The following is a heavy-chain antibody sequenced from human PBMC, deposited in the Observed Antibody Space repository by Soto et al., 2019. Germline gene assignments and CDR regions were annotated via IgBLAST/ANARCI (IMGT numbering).Heavy chain of an antibody. Sequence: GGSLRLSCAASGFTFSSSSMNWVRQAPGKGLEWVSSISSSTTNIYYADSVKGRFTFSRDNAKNSLYLQMNSLRAEDTAVYYCANDMVGALDYWGQGTLVTVSS. V-gene: IGHV3-21*01. CDR3: ANDMVGALDY. CDR2: ISSSTTNI. D-gene: IGHD1-26*01. J-gene: IGHJ4*02. CDR1: GFTFSSSS.